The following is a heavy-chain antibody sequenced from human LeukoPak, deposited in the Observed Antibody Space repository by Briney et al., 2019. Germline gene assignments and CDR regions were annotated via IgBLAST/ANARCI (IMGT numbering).Heavy chain of an antibody. CDR2: ISSSSSYI. D-gene: IGHD2-2*01. Sequence: GGSLRLSCAASGFTFSSYSMNWVRQAPGKGLVWVSSISSSSSYIYYADSVKGRFTISRDNAKNSLYLQMNSLRAEDTAVYYCARDETPIVVVPDAFDIWGQGTMVTVSS. CDR1: GFTFSSYS. J-gene: IGHJ3*02. V-gene: IGHV3-21*01. CDR3: ARDETPIVVVPDAFDI.